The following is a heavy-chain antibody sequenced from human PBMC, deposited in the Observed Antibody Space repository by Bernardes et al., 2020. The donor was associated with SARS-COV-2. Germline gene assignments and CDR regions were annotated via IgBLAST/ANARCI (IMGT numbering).Heavy chain of an antibody. V-gene: IGHV4-34*01. Sequence: SETLSLTCAVYGGSFSGSYWSWIRQPPGKGLEWIGEINHSGSTNYNPSLKSRVTISVDTSKNQFSLKLSSVTAADTAVYYCARGRYSSSWYVIRAWFDPWAQGTLVAVSS. CDR2: INHSGST. CDR3: ARGRYSSSWYVIRAWFDP. J-gene: IGHJ5*02. D-gene: IGHD6-13*01. CDR1: GGSFSGSY.